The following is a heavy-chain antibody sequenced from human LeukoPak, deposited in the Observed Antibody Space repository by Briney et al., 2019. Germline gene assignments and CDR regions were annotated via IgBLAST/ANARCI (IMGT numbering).Heavy chain of an antibody. V-gene: IGHV4-61*02. D-gene: IGHD2-8*01. CDR1: GGSISSGSYY. CDR3: AREGPAYCTLDY. Sequence: SSETLSLTCTVSGGSISSGSYYWSWTRQPAGKGLEWIGRIYTSGSTNYNPSLKSRVTISVDTSKNQFSLKLSSVTAADTAVYYCAREGPAYCTLDYWGQGTLVTVSS. J-gene: IGHJ4*02. CDR2: IYTSGST.